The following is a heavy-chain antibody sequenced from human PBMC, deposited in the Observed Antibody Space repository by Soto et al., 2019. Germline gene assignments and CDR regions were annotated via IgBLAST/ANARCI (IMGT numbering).Heavy chain of an antibody. CDR1: GFIFSDFS. Sequence: PGGSLRLSCAVSGFIFSDFSMNWVRQAPGKGLEWVASIGSSGGYIFYADSVKGRFTISRDNAKKSLDLQINSLRAEDTAVYYCAREKNHQSLGGRFGMDVWGQGTTVTVSS. J-gene: IGHJ6*02. CDR3: AREKNHQSLGGRFGMDV. CDR2: IGSSGGYI. D-gene: IGHD2-2*01. V-gene: IGHV3-21*01.